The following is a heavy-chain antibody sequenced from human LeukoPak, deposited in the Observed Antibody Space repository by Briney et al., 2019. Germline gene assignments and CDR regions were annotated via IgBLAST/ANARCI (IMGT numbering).Heavy chain of an antibody. CDR3: TTADSSGRFLIDY. CDR1: GFTFSNAW. Sequence: GGSLRLSCAASGFTFSNAWMNWVRQAPGKGLEWVGRIKSKTDGGTADYAAPVKGRFTISRDDSKNTLYLQMNSLKTEDTAVYYCTTADSSGRFLIDYWGQGTLVTVSS. J-gene: IGHJ4*02. CDR2: IKSKTDGGTA. V-gene: IGHV3-15*07. D-gene: IGHD3-22*01.